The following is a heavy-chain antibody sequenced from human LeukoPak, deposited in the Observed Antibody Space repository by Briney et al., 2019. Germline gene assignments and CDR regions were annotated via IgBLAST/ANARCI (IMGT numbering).Heavy chain of an antibody. CDR1: GFIFSTYE. CDR3: VTDATPFQSGWVYFDD. J-gene: IGHJ4*02. CDR2: ISAIGSII. D-gene: IGHD6-19*01. V-gene: IGHV3-48*03. Sequence: PGGSLRLSCTASGFIFSTYEMNWVRQAPGKGPEGLSYISAIGSIILYADSVKDRLTISRDNAKNSLYLQMNGLRAEDTAVYYGVTDATPFQSGWVYFDDWGQGTLVTVSS.